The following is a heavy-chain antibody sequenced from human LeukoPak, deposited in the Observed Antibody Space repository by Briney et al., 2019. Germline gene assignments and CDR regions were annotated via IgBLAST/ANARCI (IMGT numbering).Heavy chain of an antibody. CDR3: ALLTGYYPFDY. CDR1: SYTFTRYG. J-gene: IGHJ4*02. D-gene: IGHD3-9*01. Sequence: GASVKVSCKASSYTFTRYGISWVRQAPGQGLEWMGWISAYNGNTNYAQKLQGRVTMTTDTSTSTAYMELRSLRSDDTAVYYCALLTGYYPFDYWGQGTLVTVSS. V-gene: IGHV1-18*01. CDR2: ISAYNGNT.